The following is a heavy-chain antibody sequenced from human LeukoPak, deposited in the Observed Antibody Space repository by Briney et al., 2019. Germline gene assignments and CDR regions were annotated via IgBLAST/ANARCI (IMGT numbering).Heavy chain of an antibody. CDR1: GFTFDDYG. Sequence: PGGSLRLSCAASGFTFDDYGMSWVRQAPGKGLEWVSGINWNGGSTGYADSVKGRFTISRDNAKNSLYLQMNSLRAEDTALYHCARVIPVRGVIITHLNNPYYMDVWGKGTTVTISS. CDR2: INWNGGST. CDR3: ARVIPVRGVIITHLNNPYYMDV. J-gene: IGHJ6*03. D-gene: IGHD3-10*01. V-gene: IGHV3-20*01.